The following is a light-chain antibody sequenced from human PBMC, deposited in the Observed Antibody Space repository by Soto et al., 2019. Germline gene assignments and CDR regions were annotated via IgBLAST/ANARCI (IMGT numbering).Light chain of an antibody. Sequence: EIVLTQSPATLSLSPGERATLSCRASQSVNNYLGWYQQKPGQAPRLLIYDASNRATGIPARFSGSGSGTDFTLTISSLEPQDFAVYYCQQAGTFGQGTRLEIK. CDR1: QSVNNY. CDR2: DAS. V-gene: IGKV3-11*01. J-gene: IGKJ5*01. CDR3: QQAGT.